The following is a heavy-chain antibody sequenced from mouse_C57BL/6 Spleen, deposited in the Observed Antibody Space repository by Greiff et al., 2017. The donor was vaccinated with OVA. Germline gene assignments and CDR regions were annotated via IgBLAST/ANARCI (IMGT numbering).Heavy chain of an antibody. CDR2: ISYSGST. V-gene: IGHV3-8*01. D-gene: IGHD1-1*01. Sequence: EVKLVESGPGLAKPSQTLSLTCSVTGYSITSDYWNWIRKFPGNKLEYMGYISYSGSTYYNPSLKSRISITRDTSKNQYYLQLNSVTTEDTATYYGARGHYYGSSYGGFDYWGQGTTLTVSS. CDR1: GYSITSDY. CDR3: ARGHYYGSSYGGFDY. J-gene: IGHJ2*01.